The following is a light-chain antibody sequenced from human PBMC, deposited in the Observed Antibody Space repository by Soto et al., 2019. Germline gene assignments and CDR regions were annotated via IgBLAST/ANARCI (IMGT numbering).Light chain of an antibody. Sequence: SYELTQPPSVSVSPGQTASITCSGDKLGDKYACWYQQKPGQSPVLVIYQDNKRPSGIPGRFSGSNSGNTATLTISGTQAMDEADYYCQAWDSSTVLFGGGTKVTVL. V-gene: IGLV3-1*01. CDR2: QDN. J-gene: IGLJ2*01. CDR1: KLGDKY. CDR3: QAWDSSTVL.